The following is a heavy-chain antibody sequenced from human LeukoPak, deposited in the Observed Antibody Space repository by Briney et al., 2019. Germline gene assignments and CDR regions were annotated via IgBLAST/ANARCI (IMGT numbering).Heavy chain of an antibody. V-gene: IGHV3-23*01. CDR3: AKVTYGSGTYGTFDS. CDR1: GFTFSSHG. J-gene: IGHJ4*02. D-gene: IGHD3-10*01. Sequence: GGSLRLSCAASGFTFSSHGMSWVRQAPGKGLEWVSTISGSGDYTYYADSVKGRFTISRDNSKNTLYLQMNSLRAEDTAVYYCAKVTYGSGTYGTFDSWGQGTLVTVSS. CDR2: ISGSGDYT.